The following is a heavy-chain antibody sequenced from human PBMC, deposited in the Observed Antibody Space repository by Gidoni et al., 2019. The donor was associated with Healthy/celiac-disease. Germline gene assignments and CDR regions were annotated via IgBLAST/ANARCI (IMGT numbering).Heavy chain of an antibody. CDR2: ISSSSSYI. CDR3: ASDGPGIAVAGTPDAFDI. Sequence: EVQLVASGGGLVKPGGSLRLSCAASGFTFSSYSMNWVRQAPGKGLEWFSSISSSSSYIYYADSVKGRFTISRDNAKNSLYLQMNSLRAEDTAVYYCASDGPGIAVAGTPDAFDIWGQGTMVTVSS. J-gene: IGHJ3*02. D-gene: IGHD6-19*01. CDR1: GFTFSSYS. V-gene: IGHV3-21*01.